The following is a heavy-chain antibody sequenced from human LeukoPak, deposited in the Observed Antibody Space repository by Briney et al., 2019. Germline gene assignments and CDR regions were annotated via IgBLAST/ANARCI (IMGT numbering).Heavy chain of an antibody. CDR2: MNPNSGNT. CDR3: ARGSPPEDYDFWSGYYINWFDP. V-gene: IGHV1-8*01. D-gene: IGHD3-3*01. J-gene: IGHJ5*02. CDR1: GYTFTSYD. Sequence: ASVKVSCKASGYTFTSYDINWVRQATGQGLEWMGWMNPNSGNTGYAQKFQGRVTMTRNTSISTAYMELSSLRSEDTAVYYCARGSPPEDYDFWSGYYINWFDPWGQGTLVTVSS.